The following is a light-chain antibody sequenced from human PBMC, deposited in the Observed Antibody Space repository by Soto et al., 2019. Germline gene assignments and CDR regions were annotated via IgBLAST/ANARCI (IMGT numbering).Light chain of an antibody. Sequence: DLQMTQSPSTLSASVGDGVTITGRASQSISSWLAWYQKKPGKAPKLLIYKASSLESGVPSRFSGSGSGTEFNLTISRLQTDDFATYYCQQYNSYPWTFGQGTKVDIK. J-gene: IGKJ1*01. V-gene: IGKV1-5*03. CDR2: KAS. CDR3: QQYNSYPWT. CDR1: QSISSW.